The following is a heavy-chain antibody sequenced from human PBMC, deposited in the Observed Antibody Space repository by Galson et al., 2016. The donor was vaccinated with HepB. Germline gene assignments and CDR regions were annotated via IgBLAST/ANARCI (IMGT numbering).Heavy chain of an antibody. V-gene: IGHV3-11*01. CDR2: ITGSGTVL. D-gene: IGHD3-3*01. CDR1: FTFGDSY. Sequence: FTFGDSYMSWIRQAPGKGLEWISCITGSGTVLFYADSVKGRFTISRDNARNSLYLHLNSLRAEDTAVYYCARGHYEVWGQGTLVTVSS. J-gene: IGHJ4*02. CDR3: ARGHYEV.